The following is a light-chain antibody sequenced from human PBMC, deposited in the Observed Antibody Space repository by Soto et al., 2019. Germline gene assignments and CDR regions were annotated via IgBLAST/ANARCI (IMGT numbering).Light chain of an antibody. CDR3: AAWDDSLNGYV. CDR2: SNN. V-gene: IGLV1-44*01. Sequence: QSVLTQPPLASGTPGQRGTISCSGSSSNIGSNTVNWYQQLPGTAPKLLIYSNNQRPSGVPDRFSGSKSGTSASLAISGLQSEDEADYYCAAWDDSLNGYVFGTGTKVTVL. CDR1: SSNIGSNT. J-gene: IGLJ1*01.